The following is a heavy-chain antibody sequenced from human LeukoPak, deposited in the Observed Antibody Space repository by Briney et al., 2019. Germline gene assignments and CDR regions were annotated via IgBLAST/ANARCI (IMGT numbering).Heavy chain of an antibody. CDR1: GGSFSGYY. CDR2: INHSGST. CDR3: ARVNGSWRSYFQH. Sequence: SETLSLTCAVYGGSFSGYYWSWIRQPPGKGLEWIGEINHSGSTNYNPSLKSRVTISVDTSKNQFSLKLSSVTAADTAVYYCARVNGSWRSYFQHWGQGTLVTVSS. J-gene: IGHJ1*01. D-gene: IGHD6-13*01. V-gene: IGHV4-34*01.